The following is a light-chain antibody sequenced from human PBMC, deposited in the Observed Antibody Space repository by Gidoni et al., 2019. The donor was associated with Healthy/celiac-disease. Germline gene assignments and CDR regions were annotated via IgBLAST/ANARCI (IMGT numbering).Light chain of an antibody. Sequence: DIVMTQSPDPLAVSLGDRATINCKSSQSVLYSSKNKNYLAWYQQKPGQPPKLLMYWASTRESGVPDRFSGSGSGTDFTLAISSLQAEDVAVYYCQQYYSSPPWTFGQGTKVEIK. V-gene: IGKV4-1*01. J-gene: IGKJ1*01. CDR1: QSVLYSSKNKNY. CDR3: QQYYSSPPWT. CDR2: WAS.